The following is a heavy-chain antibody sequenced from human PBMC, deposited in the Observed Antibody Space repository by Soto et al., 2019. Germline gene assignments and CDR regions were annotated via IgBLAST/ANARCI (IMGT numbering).Heavy chain of an antibody. CDR2: IIPILGIA. V-gene: IGHV1-69*02. CDR1: GGTFSSYT. D-gene: IGHD3-10*01. J-gene: IGHJ4*02. Sequence: SVKVSCKASGGTFSSYTISWVRQAPGQGLEWMGRIIPILGIANYAQKFQGRVTVTADKSTSTAYMELSSLRSEDTAVYYCARGYGSGSPQNYWGQGTLVTVSS. CDR3: ARGYGSGSPQNY.